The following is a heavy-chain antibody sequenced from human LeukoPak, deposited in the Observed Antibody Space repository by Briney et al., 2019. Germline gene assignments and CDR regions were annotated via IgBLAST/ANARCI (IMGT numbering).Heavy chain of an antibody. Sequence: PGRSLRLSCAASGFTFSSYGMHWVRQAPGKGLEWVAVISYDGSNKYYADSVKGRFTISRDNSKNTLYLQMNSLRAEDTAVYYCARATAAARFDPWGQGTLVTVSS. D-gene: IGHD6-25*01. CDR1: GFTFSSYG. V-gene: IGHV3-30*03. CDR3: ARATAAARFDP. CDR2: ISYDGSNK. J-gene: IGHJ5*02.